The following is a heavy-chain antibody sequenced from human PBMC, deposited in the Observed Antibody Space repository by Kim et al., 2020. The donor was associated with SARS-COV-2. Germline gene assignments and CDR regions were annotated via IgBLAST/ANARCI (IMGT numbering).Heavy chain of an antibody. D-gene: IGHD5-12*01. J-gene: IGHJ4*02. V-gene: IGHV3-30*02. CDR3: AKGLDRGLRSLIGFDY. Sequence: SVKGRCTISRDNAKNTLYLQMNSLRAEDTAVYYCAKGLDRGLRSLIGFDYWGQGTLVTVSS.